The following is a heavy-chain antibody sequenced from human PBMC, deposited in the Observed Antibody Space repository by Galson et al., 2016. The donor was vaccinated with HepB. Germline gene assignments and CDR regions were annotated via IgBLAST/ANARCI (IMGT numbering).Heavy chain of an antibody. V-gene: IGHV3-7*03. CDR1: GFSFSGLW. Sequence: SLRLSCAASGFSFSGLWMNWVRQTPGKGLEWVAIIKQDGSEQKYVDSVKGRFTFSRDNAKNSVYLQMSSLRAEDTAVYYCARDRTYNSGTAYYDVFDIWGQGTMVTVSS. CDR3: ARDRTYNSGTAYYDVFDI. J-gene: IGHJ3*02. D-gene: IGHD1-26*01. CDR2: IKQDGSEQ.